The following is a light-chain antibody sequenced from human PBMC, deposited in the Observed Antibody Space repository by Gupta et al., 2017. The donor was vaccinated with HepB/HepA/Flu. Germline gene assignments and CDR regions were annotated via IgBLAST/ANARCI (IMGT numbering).Light chain of an antibody. CDR1: QSVSGN. CDR3: QQYNDWPLT. CDR2: GAS. V-gene: IGKV3-15*01. Sequence: DIEMTQSPATLSVSPGERATLSCRASQSVSGNIAWYQQKPGQPPRLLIYGASARATGIPARCSGSGSGTEFTLTITSLQSEDFALDHCQQYNDWPLTFGGGTKVEIK. J-gene: IGKJ4*01.